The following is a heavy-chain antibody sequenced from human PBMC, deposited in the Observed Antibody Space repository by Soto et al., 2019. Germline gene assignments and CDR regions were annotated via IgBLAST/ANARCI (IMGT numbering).Heavy chain of an antibody. CDR1: GFTFSSYA. CDR3: ARALDFWSGYLSD. V-gene: IGHV3-23*01. CDR2: ISGSGGST. D-gene: IGHD3-3*01. Sequence: SGGSLRLSCAASGFTFSSYAMSWVRQAPGKGLEWVSAISGSGGSTYYADSVKGRFTISRDNAKNSLDLQMNSLRADDTAIYYCARALDFWSGYLSDWGQGTLVTVSS. J-gene: IGHJ4*02.